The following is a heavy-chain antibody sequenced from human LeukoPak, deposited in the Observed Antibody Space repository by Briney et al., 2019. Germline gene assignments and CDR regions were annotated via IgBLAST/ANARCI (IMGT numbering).Heavy chain of an antibody. Sequence: ASVKVSCKASGYTFTGYYMHWVRQAPGQGLEWMGWINPNSGGTNYAQKFQGRVTMTRDTSTSTVYMELSSLRSEDTAVYYCARDYDSSNWFDPWGQGTLVTVSS. V-gene: IGHV1-2*02. CDR1: GYTFTGYY. CDR2: INPNSGGT. CDR3: ARDYDSSNWFDP. J-gene: IGHJ5*02. D-gene: IGHD3-22*01.